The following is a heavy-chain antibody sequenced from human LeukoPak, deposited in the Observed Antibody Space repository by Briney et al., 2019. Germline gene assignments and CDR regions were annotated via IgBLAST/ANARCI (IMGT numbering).Heavy chain of an antibody. Sequence: KTGGSLRLSCAASGFTFSSYSMNWVRQAPGKGLKWVSSISSSSSYIYYADSVKGRFTISRDNAKNSLYLQMNSLRAEDTAVYYCAREDCSSISCHRVAFDIWGQGTMVTVSS. V-gene: IGHV3-21*01. J-gene: IGHJ3*02. CDR2: ISSSSSYI. D-gene: IGHD2-2*01. CDR3: AREDCSSISCHRVAFDI. CDR1: GFTFSSYS.